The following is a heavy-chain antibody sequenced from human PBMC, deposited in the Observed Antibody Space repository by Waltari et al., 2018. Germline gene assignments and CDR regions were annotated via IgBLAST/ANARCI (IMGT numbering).Heavy chain of an antibody. Sequence: VQLVESGGGVVQPGRSLRLSCATSGFTFSSYAMHWVRQAPGKGLEYVSAISSNGGSTYYADSVKGRFTISRDNSKNTLYLQMGSLRAEDMAVYYCARCGGDCYTNLDYWGQGTLVTVSS. D-gene: IGHD2-21*01. V-gene: IGHV3-64*07. CDR3: ARCGGDCYTNLDY. J-gene: IGHJ4*02. CDR2: ISSNGGST. CDR1: GFTFSSYA.